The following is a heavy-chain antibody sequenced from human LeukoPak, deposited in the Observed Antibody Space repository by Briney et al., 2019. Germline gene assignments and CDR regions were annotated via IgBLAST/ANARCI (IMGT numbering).Heavy chain of an antibody. D-gene: IGHD1-26*01. J-gene: IGHJ4*02. Sequence: ASVKVSCKASGYTFTSYAMHWVRQAPGQRLEWMGWINAGNGNTKYSQKFQGRVTITRDTSASTAYMELSSLRSGDTAVYYCARVHPSGSYYWGPFDWGQGTLVTVSS. V-gene: IGHV1-3*01. CDR1: GYTFTSYA. CDR2: INAGNGNT. CDR3: ARVHPSGSYYWGPFD.